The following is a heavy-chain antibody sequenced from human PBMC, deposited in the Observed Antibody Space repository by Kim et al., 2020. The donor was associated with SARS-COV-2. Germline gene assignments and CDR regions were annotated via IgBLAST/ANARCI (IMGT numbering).Heavy chain of an antibody. CDR2: IKQDGSEK. CDR1: GFTFSSYW. D-gene: IGHD6-19*01. V-gene: IGHV3-7*01. J-gene: IGHJ6*02. CDR3: ARALRNGYSSGWYVLGLGDYYGMDV. Sequence: GGSLRLSCAASGFTFSSYWMSWVRQAPGKGLEWVANIKQDGSEKYYVDSVKGRFTISRDNAKNSLYLQMNSLRAEDTAVYYCARALRNGYSSGWYVLGLGDYYGMDVWGQGTTVTVSS.